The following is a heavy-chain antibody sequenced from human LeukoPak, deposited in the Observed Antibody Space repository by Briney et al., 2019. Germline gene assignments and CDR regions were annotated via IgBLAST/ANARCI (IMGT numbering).Heavy chain of an antibody. CDR2: IYYSGTT. V-gene: IGHV4-59*08. J-gene: IGHJ4*02. D-gene: IGHD6-6*01. CDR3: ARQADDSSSSLVYFDG. Sequence: SETLSLTCAVSGCTISSHYWSWLRQPPGKGLEWIGIIYYSGTTKYNPSLKSRVTISADTSKNQFSLRLSSVTAADTAVYYCARQADDSSSSLVYFDGWGQGTLVSVSS. CDR1: GCTISSHY.